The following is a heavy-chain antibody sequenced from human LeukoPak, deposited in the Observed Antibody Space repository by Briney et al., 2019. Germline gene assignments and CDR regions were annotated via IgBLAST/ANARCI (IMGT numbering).Heavy chain of an antibody. D-gene: IGHD3-22*01. CDR2: IYWDDDK. Sequence: SGPTLVKPTQTLTLTCSFSGFSLSTSGVAVGWIRQPPGKALEWLALIYWDDDKDYSPSLKSRLTITKDTSKNQVVLTMTNMDPVDTATYFCVHSKPSVWTFDYHNSGYYYLDYWGQGSLVTVSS. J-gene: IGHJ4*02. V-gene: IGHV2-5*02. CDR3: VHSKPSVWTFDYHNSGYYYLDY. CDR1: GFSLSTSGVA.